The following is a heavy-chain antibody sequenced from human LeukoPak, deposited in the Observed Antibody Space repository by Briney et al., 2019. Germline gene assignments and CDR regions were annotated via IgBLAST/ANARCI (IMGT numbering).Heavy chain of an antibody. CDR3: ARAYGYCSSTSCLYYYYGMDV. V-gene: IGHV4-59*01. D-gene: IGHD2-2*03. Sequence: SSETLSLTCTVSGGSIGSYYWSWIRQPPGKGLEWIGYIYYSGSTNYNPALKSRVTISVDTSKNQVSLKLSSVTAADTAVYYCARAYGYCSSTSCLYYYYGMDVWGQGTTVTVSS. CDR2: IYYSGST. J-gene: IGHJ6*02. CDR1: GGSIGSYY.